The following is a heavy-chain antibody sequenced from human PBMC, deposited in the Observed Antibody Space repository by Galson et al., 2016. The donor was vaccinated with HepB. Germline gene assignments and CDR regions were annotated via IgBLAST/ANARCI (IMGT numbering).Heavy chain of an antibody. Sequence: QSGAEVKKPGESLRISCQGSGYSFDSYWISWVRQMPGKGLEWMGTIDPSDSHTNYTPSFQGHVTISVDKSISTAYLQWSSVKASDTAIYYCARFTRMVRGNLNCLDPWGQGTLVTVSS. CDR1: GYSFDSYW. V-gene: IGHV5-10-1*01. CDR2: IDPSDSHT. D-gene: IGHD3-10*01. CDR3: ARFTRMVRGNLNCLDP. J-gene: IGHJ5*02.